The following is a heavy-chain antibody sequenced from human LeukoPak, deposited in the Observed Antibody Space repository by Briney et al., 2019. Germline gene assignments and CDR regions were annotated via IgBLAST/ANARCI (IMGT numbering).Heavy chain of an antibody. CDR3: ARGGGLDV. V-gene: IGHV3-7*03. CDR1: GFTFSRYW. Sequence: GGSLRLSWAASGFTFSRYWMNWARQAAGEGLEWVASINHNGNVNYYVDSVKGRFTISRDNAKNSLYLQMSNLRAEDTAVYFCARGGGLDVWGQGATVTVSS. D-gene: IGHD3-16*01. J-gene: IGHJ6*02. CDR2: INHNGNVN.